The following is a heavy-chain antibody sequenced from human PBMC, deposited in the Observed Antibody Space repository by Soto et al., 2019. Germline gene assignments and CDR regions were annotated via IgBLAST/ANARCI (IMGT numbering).Heavy chain of an antibody. Sequence: QVQLVQSGAEVKKPGASVMVSCKASGGTFITYAISCVRQAPGQGLEWMGGISPIFGTASYAQKFQGRGPMTADESTSTAYMELRSLTSEDTAVYYCARSLGLEYYYGMDVWGQGTTVTVSS. CDR1: GGTFITYA. V-gene: IGHV1-69*12. CDR2: ISPIFGTA. J-gene: IGHJ6*02. D-gene: IGHD1-1*01. CDR3: ARSLGLEYYYGMDV.